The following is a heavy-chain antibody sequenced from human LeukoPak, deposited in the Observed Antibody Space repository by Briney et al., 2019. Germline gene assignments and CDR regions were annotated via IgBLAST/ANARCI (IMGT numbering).Heavy chain of an antibody. CDR2: ISSSGSTI. CDR3: ARLPDCSGGSCYWIGYYYYMDV. J-gene: IGHJ6*03. CDR1: GFTVSSNY. D-gene: IGHD2-15*01. Sequence: PGGSLRLSCAVSGFTVSSNYMSWVRQAPGKGLEWVSYISSSGSTIYYADSVKGRFTISRDNAKNSLYLQMNSLRAEDTAVYYCARLPDCSGGSCYWIGYYYYMDVWGKGTTVTVSS. V-gene: IGHV3-11*04.